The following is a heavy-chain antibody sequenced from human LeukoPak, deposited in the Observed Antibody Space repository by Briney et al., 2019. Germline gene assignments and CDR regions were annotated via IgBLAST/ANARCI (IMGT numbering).Heavy chain of an antibody. CDR2: ISYDGTNK. CDR3: ARDGRYCSGGSCLPYYYGMDV. Sequence: GSLRLSCAASGFTFSSYAMHWVRQAPGKGLEWVAIISYDGTNKYYADSVKGRFTISRDNSKNTLYLQMNSLRAEDTAVYYCARDGRYCSGGSCLPYYYGMDVWGQGTTVTVSS. CDR1: GFTFSSYA. J-gene: IGHJ6*02. V-gene: IGHV3-30-3*01. D-gene: IGHD2-15*01.